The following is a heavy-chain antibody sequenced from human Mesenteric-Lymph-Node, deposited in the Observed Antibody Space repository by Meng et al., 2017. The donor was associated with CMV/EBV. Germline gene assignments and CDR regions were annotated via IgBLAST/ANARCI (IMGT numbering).Heavy chain of an antibody. CDR1: GFTFSSYA. V-gene: IGHV3-23*01. D-gene: IGHD3-16*01. Sequence: GGSLRLSCAASGFTFSSYAMSWVRQAPGKGLEWVSAISGSGGSTYYADSVKGRFTISRDNSRNTVYLQMNSLRAEDTAVYYCAKDFNPGESDYFYYGMDVWGQGTTVTVSS. J-gene: IGHJ6*02. CDR2: ISGSGGST. CDR3: AKDFNPGESDYFYYGMDV.